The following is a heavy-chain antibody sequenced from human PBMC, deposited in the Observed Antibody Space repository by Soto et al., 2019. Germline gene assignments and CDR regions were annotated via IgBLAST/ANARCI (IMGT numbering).Heavy chain of an antibody. V-gene: IGHV1-69*02. Sequence: ASVKVSCKASGDTFSFYTINWVRQAPGLGLEWMGRVNPILSMSNYAQKLQGRVTMTTDKSTSTAYMELRSLRSDDTAVYYCAIGSPVASVNYWGQGTLVTVSS. D-gene: IGHD2-15*01. J-gene: IGHJ4*02. CDR1: GDTFSFYT. CDR2: VNPILSMS. CDR3: AIGSPVASVNY.